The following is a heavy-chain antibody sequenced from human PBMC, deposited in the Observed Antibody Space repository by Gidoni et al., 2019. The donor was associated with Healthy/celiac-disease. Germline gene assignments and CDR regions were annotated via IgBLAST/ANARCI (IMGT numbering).Heavy chain of an antibody. Sequence: QVQLVESGGGVVQPGRSLRLSCAASGFTFSSYGMHWVRQAPGKGLAWVAVIWYDGSNKYYADSVKGRFTISRDNSKNTLYLQMNSLRAEDTAVYYCARSATVTNEIHWYFDLWGRGTLVTVSS. J-gene: IGHJ2*01. CDR2: IWYDGSNK. CDR3: ARSATVTNEIHWYFDL. CDR1: GFTFSSYG. D-gene: IGHD4-17*01. V-gene: IGHV3-33*01.